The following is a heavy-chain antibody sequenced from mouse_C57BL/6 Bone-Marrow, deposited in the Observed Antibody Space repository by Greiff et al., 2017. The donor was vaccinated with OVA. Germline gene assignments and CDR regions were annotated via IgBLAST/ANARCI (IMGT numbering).Heavy chain of an antibody. CDR2: IYPGDGDT. Sequence: QVQLQQSGPELVKPGASVKISCKASGYAFSSSWMNWVKQRPGKGLEWIGRIYPGDGDTNYNGKFKGKATLTADKSSNTAYMQLSSLTSEDSAVYFCASPWAMDYWYQRTSVTVSS. J-gene: IGHJ4*01. V-gene: IGHV1-82*01. CDR3: ASPWAMDY. CDR1: GYAFSSSW.